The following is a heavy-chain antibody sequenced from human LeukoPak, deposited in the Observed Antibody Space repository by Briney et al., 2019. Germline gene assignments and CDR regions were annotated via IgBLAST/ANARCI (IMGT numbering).Heavy chain of an antibody. CDR2: INHSGST. J-gene: IGHJ4*02. V-gene: IGHV4-34*01. Sequence: SETLSLTCAVYGGSFSGYYWSWIRQPPGKGLEWIGEINHSGSTNYNPSPKSRVTISVDTSKNQFSLKLSSVTAADTAVYYCARRLVRGACFDYWGQGTLVTVSS. D-gene: IGHD3-10*02. CDR1: GGSFSGYY. CDR3: ARRLVRGACFDY.